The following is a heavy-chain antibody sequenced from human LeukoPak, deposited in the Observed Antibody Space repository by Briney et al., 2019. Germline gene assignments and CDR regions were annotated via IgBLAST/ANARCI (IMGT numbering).Heavy chain of an antibody. CDR3: ARDPGAGYSSGWYDY. D-gene: IGHD6-19*01. J-gene: IGHJ4*02. CDR2: IIPIFGTA. Sequence: SVKVSCKASGYTFTSYAMNWVRQAPGQGLEWMGGIIPIFGTANYAQKFQGRVTITADKSTSTAYMELSSLRSEDTAVYYCARDPGAGYSSGWYDYWGQGTLVTVSS. CDR1: GYTFTSYA. V-gene: IGHV1-69*06.